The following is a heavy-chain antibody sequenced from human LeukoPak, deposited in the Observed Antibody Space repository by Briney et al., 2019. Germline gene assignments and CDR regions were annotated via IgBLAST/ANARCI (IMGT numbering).Heavy chain of an antibody. CDR3: ARGLYSSGIS. J-gene: IGHJ5*02. D-gene: IGHD6-6*01. CDR2: INPNSGGT. V-gene: IGHV1-2*02. Sequence: GASVTVSFMASGYTFTGYYMHWVRQAPGQGLEWMGWINPNSGGTNYAQKFQGRVTMTRDTSISTAYMELSRLRSDDTAAYYCARGLYSSGISWGQGTLVTVSS. CDR1: GYTFTGYY.